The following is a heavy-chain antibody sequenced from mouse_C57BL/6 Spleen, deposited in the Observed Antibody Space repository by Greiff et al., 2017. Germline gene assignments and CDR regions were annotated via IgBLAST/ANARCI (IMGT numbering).Heavy chain of an antibody. V-gene: IGHV1-52*01. J-gene: IGHJ1*03. CDR3: ATHYYGSSPPWYFDV. CDR1: GYTFTSYW. CDR2: IDPSDSET. Sequence: QVQLQQPGAELVRPGSSVKLSCKASGYTFTSYWMHWVKQRPIQGLEWIGNIDPSDSETHYNQKFKDKATLTVDKSSSTAYMQLSSLTSEDSAVYYCATHYYGSSPPWYFDVWGTGTTVTVSS. D-gene: IGHD1-1*01.